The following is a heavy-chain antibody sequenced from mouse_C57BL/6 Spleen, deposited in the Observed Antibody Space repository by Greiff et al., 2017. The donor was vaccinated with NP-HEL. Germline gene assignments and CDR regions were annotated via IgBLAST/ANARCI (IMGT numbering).Heavy chain of an antibody. Sequence: QVQLQQSGPELVKPGASVKISCKASGYAFSSSWMNWVKQRPGKGLEWIGRIYPGDGDTNYNGKFKGKATLTAAKSSSTAYMQLSSLTSEDSAVYFCAGHYYGSSYGWFAYWGQGTLVTVSA. CDR1: GYAFSSSW. CDR2: IYPGDGDT. CDR3: AGHYYGSSYGWFAY. V-gene: IGHV1-82*01. J-gene: IGHJ3*01. D-gene: IGHD1-1*01.